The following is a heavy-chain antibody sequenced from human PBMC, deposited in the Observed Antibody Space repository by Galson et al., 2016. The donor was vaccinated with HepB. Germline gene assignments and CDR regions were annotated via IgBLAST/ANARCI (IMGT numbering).Heavy chain of an antibody. CDR3: ARGHYYDSRGYYYLLDH. J-gene: IGHJ4*02. D-gene: IGHD3-22*01. CDR2: INPNSGGT. CDR1: GYTFNSYY. Sequence: SVKVSCKASGYTFNSYYLHWVRQAPGQGLEWMGWINPNSGGTDYAQKFQGRVTMTRDTSISTAYMELSSLRSDDTAVYYCARGHYYDSRGYYYLLDHWGQGTLVTVSS. V-gene: IGHV1-2*02.